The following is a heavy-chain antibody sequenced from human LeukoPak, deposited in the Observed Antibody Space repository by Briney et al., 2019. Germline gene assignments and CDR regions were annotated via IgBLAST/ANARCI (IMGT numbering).Heavy chain of an antibody. CDR1: GGSFSGYY. J-gene: IGHJ4*02. CDR2: INHSGST. V-gene: IGHV4-34*01. D-gene: IGHD2-8*01. Sequence: PSETLSLTCAVYGGSFSGYYWSWIRQPLGKGLEWIGEINHSGSTNYNPSLKSRVTISVDTSKNQFSLKLSSVTAADTAVYYCARDRDFTGYCTNGVCFFDYWGQGTLVTVSS. CDR3: ARDRDFTGYCTNGVCFFDY.